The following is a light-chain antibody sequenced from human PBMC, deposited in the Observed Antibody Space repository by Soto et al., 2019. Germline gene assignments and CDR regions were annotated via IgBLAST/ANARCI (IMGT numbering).Light chain of an antibody. J-gene: IGLJ3*02. CDR1: SSNIGSNT. CDR2: SNS. Sequence: QAVVTQPPSASGTPGQRVTISCSRSSSNIGSNTVNWYQRLPGTAPKLLIFSNSQRPSGVPDRFSGSKSDTSASLAISGLQSEDEADYYCATWDDSPNAWVFGGGTKLTVL. V-gene: IGLV1-44*01. CDR3: ATWDDSPNAWV.